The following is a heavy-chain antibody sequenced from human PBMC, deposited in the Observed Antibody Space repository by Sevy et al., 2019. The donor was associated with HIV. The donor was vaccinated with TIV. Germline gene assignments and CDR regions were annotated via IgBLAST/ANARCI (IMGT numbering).Heavy chain of an antibody. CDR3: AKGSVYDTSGYYYTLVAFDY. CDR2: ISGSGGST. V-gene: IGHV3-23*01. D-gene: IGHD3-22*01. CDR1: GFPFSGYA. J-gene: IGHJ4*02. Sequence: GGSLRLSCAASGFPFSGYAMTWVRQAPGKGLEWVSAISGSGGSTYYADSVKGRFSISRDNSKNTLYLQMSSLRAEDTAVYFCAKGSVYDTSGYYYTLVAFDYWGQGTPVTDSS.